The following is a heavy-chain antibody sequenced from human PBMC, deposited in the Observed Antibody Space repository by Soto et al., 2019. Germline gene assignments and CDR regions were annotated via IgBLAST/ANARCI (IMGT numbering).Heavy chain of an antibody. CDR2: IWYDGTKK. Sequence: QVQLVESGGGVVQPGRSLRLSCAASGFTFTNYGMHWVRQAPGKGLEWVALIWYDGTKKYYADSVKGRFTISRDNSKNTLYLEMNSLRAEDTAVYYCARGGVTTVDYWGQGTLVTVSS. CDR1: GFTFTNYG. V-gene: IGHV3-33*01. D-gene: IGHD2-21*02. J-gene: IGHJ4*02. CDR3: ARGGVTTVDY.